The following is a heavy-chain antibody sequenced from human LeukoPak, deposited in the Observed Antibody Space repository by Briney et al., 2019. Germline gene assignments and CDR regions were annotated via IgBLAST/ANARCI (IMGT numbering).Heavy chain of an antibody. V-gene: IGHV4-34*01. Sequence: SETLSLTCAVYGGSFSGYYWSWIRQPPWKGLEWIGEINHSGSTNYNPSLKSRVTISVDTSKNQFSLKLSSVTAADTAVYYCARRGVYCSSTSCEGYYYYMDVWGKGTTVTVSS. J-gene: IGHJ6*03. CDR1: GGSFSGYY. CDR3: ARRGVYCSSTSCEGYYYYMDV. D-gene: IGHD2-2*01. CDR2: INHSGST.